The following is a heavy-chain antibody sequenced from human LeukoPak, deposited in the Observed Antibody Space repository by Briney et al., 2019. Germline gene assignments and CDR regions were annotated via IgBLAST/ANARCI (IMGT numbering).Heavy chain of an antibody. Sequence: PSETLSLTCAVYGGSFSGYYWSWIRQPPGKGLEWIGEINHSGSTNYNPSLKSRVTISVDTSKNQFSLKLSSVTAADTAVYYCARGYCSSTSCYISWFDPWGQGTLVTASS. J-gene: IGHJ5*02. CDR3: ARGYCSSTSCYISWFDP. CDR1: GGSFSGYY. D-gene: IGHD2-2*02. CDR2: INHSGST. V-gene: IGHV4-34*01.